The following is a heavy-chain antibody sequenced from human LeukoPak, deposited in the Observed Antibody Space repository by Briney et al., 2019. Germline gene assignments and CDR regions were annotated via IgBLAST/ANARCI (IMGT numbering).Heavy chain of an antibody. CDR1: GYTFTSYD. CDR3: ARGPITMIVVALGAFDI. V-gene: IGHV1-2*02. CDR2: INPNSGGT. J-gene: IGHJ3*02. Sequence: GASVKVSCKASGYTFTSYDINWVRQATGQGLEWMGWINPNSGGTNYAQKFQGRVTMTRDTSISTAYMELSRLRSDDTAVYYCARGPITMIVVALGAFDIWGQGTMVTVSS. D-gene: IGHD3-22*01.